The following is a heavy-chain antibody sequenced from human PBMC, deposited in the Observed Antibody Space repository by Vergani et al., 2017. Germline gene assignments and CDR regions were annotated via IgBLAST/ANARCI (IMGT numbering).Heavy chain of an antibody. D-gene: IGHD4-17*01. J-gene: IGHJ6*03. CDR2: IYYSGST. CDR1: GGSISSYY. CDR3: ARDKTSDYGDYYYMDV. V-gene: IGHV4-59*01. Sequence: QVQLQESGPGLVKPSETLSLTCTVSGGSISSYYWSWIRQPPGKGLEWIWYIYYSGSTNYNPSLKSRVTISVDTSKNQFSLKRSSVTAADTAVYYCARDKTSDYGDYYYMDVWGKGTTVTVSS.